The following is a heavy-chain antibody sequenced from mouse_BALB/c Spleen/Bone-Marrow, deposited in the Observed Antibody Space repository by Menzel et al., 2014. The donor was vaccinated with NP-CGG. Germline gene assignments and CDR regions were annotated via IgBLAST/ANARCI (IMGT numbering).Heavy chain of an antibody. D-gene: IGHD1-1*01. CDR1: GFNIKDTY. CDR2: IDPANGNT. Sequence: VQLKQSGAELVKPGASIKLSCTASGFNIKDTYMHWVKQRPEQGLEWIGRIDPANGNTKYDPKFQGKATITADTSSNTAYLQLSSLTSEDTAVYYCARYYYGSSYFDYWGQSTTLTVSS. CDR3: ARYYYGSSYFDY. V-gene: IGHV14-3*02. J-gene: IGHJ2*01.